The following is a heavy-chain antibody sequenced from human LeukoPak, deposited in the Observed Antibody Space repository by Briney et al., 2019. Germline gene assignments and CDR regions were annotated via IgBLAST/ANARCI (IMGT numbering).Heavy chain of an antibody. CDR2: IWYDGSNK. CDR3: ARSYYGDYDVLYYYGIDV. Sequence: GGSLRLSCAASGFTFSSYGMQWVRQAPGKGLEWVAVIWYDGSNKYYADSVKGRFTISRDNSKNTLYLQMNSLRAEDTAVYYCARSYYGDYDVLYYYGIDVWGQGTTVTVSS. V-gene: IGHV3-33*01. J-gene: IGHJ6*02. D-gene: IGHD4-17*01. CDR1: GFTFSSYG.